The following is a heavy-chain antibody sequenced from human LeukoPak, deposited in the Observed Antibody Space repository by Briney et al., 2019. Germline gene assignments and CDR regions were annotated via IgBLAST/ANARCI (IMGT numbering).Heavy chain of an antibody. CDR2: IYYSGST. Sequence: SETLSLTCIVSGGSISSYYWSWIRQPPGKGLEWIGYIYYSGSTNYNPSLKSRVTISVDTSKNQFSLRLSCVTAADAAVYYCARHPRSSWSFDYWGQGTLVTVSS. CDR1: GGSISSYY. D-gene: IGHD6-13*01. V-gene: IGHV4-59*08. J-gene: IGHJ4*02. CDR3: ARHPRSSWSFDY.